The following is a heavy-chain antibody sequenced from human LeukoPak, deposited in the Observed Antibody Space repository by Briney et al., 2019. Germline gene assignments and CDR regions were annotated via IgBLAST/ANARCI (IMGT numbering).Heavy chain of an antibody. D-gene: IGHD5-18*01. Sequence: ASVKVSCKASGYTFTSYDINWVRQATGQRLEWMGGFDPEDGETIYAQKFQGRVTMTEDTSTDTAYMELSSLRSEDAAVYYCATGPVDTAMVLYWGQGTLVTVSS. CDR3: ATGPVDTAMVLY. V-gene: IGHV1-24*01. CDR2: FDPEDGET. CDR1: GYTFTSYD. J-gene: IGHJ4*02.